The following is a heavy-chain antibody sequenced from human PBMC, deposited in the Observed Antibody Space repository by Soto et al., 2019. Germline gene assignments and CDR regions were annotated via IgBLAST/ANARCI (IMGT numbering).Heavy chain of an antibody. V-gene: IGHV3-15*01. D-gene: IGHD6-6*01. CDR3: TLRPGYSSSYGSSYYYYYMDV. CDR1: GFTFSNAW. J-gene: IGHJ6*03. Sequence: GGSLRLSCAASGFTFSNAWMSWVRQAPGKGLEWVGRIKSKTDGGTTDYAAPVKGRFTISRDDSKNTLYLQMNSLKTEDTAVYYCTLRPGYSSSYGSSYYYYYMDVWGKGTTVTVSS. CDR2: IKSKTDGGTT.